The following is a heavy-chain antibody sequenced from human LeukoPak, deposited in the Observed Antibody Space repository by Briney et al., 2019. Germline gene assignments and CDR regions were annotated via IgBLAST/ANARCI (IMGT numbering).Heavy chain of an antibody. CDR2: IYTSGST. J-gene: IGHJ6*04. D-gene: IGHD3-3*01. Sequence: SQTLSLTCTVSGGSISSGSYYWSWLRQPAGKGLEWIGRIYTSGSTNYNPSLKSRVTISVDTSKNQFSLKLSSVTAADTAVYYCARDLGLEWSKLMDVWGKGTTVTVSS. CDR1: GGSISSGSYY. V-gene: IGHV4-61*02. CDR3: ARDLGLEWSKLMDV.